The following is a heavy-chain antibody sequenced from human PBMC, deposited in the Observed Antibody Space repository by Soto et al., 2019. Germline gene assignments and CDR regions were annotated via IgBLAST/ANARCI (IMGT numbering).Heavy chain of an antibody. J-gene: IGHJ6*03. CDR1: GYTFTSYG. CDR2: ISAYNGNT. D-gene: IGHD2-15*01. CDR3: ASPYCSGGSCYSYYYYYMDV. V-gene: IGHV1-18*01. Sequence: ASVKVSCKASGYTFTSYGISWVRQAPGRGLEWMGWISAYNGNTNYAQKIQGRVTMTTDTSTSTAYKEMRSLRTNDKDEYYSASPYCSGGSCYSYYYYYMDVWGKGTTVTVSS.